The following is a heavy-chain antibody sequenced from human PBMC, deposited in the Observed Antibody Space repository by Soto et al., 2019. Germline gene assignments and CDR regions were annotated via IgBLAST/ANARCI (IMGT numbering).Heavy chain of an antibody. CDR1: GFTFSSYA. Sequence: EVQLLESGGGLVQPGGSLRLSCAASGFTFSSYAMNWVRQAPGKGLEWVAGVSASGGGTSYADSVKGRFTISRDNSMDTLYLQMNSLRAEDTAVYYCAKSSSRAHYYAMDVWGQGTTVTVFS. V-gene: IGHV3-23*01. D-gene: IGHD2-2*01. CDR2: VSASGGGT. CDR3: AKSSSRAHYYAMDV. J-gene: IGHJ6*02.